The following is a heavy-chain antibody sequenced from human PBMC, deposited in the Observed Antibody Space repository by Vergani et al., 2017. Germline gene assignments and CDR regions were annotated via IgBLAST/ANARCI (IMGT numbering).Heavy chain of an antibody. V-gene: IGHV4-59*01. Sequence: QVQLQESGPGLVKPSETLSLTCTVSGGSISSYYWSWIRQPPGKGLEWIGYIYYSGSTNYNPSLKSRVTISVDTSKNQFSLKLSSVTAADTAVYYCARGASGDYVSSFDYWGQGTLVTVSS. CDR3: ARGASGDYVSSFDY. D-gene: IGHD4-17*01. CDR2: IYYSGST. CDR1: GGSISSYY. J-gene: IGHJ4*02.